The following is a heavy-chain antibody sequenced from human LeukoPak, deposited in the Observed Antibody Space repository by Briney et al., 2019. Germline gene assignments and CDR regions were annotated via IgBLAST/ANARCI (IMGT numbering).Heavy chain of an antibody. D-gene: IGHD6-13*01. Sequence: GGSLRLSCAASGFTFKDYYMSWIRQAPGKGLEWISYISSSSGDTKYADSVKGRFTISRDNAETSLYLQMNSLRAEDAAVYYCAKSTGYSTTGRDFDSWGRGTLVTVSS. CDR3: AKSTGYSTTGRDFDS. J-gene: IGHJ4*02. V-gene: IGHV3-11*03. CDR2: ISSSSGDT. CDR1: GFTFKDYY.